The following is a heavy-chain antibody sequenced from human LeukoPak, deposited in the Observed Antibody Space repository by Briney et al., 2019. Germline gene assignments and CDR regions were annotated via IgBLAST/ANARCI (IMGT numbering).Heavy chain of an antibody. CDR1: GYSFTSCY. CDR3: ARGHSLAVAGRQNWFDP. V-gene: IGHV1-46*01. CDR2: FNPTSGST. Sequence: ASVEVSCKASGYSFTSCYMHWVRQAPGQGLEWMGIFNPTSGSTTYAQKFQGRVTVTRDTSTSTVHMELSSLRSDDTAVYYCARGHSLAVAGRQNWFDPWGQGTLVTVSS. D-gene: IGHD6-19*01. J-gene: IGHJ5*02.